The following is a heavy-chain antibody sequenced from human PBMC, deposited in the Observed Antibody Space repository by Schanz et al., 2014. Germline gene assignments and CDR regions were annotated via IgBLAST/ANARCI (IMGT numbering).Heavy chain of an antibody. Sequence: QVQLVQSGAEVKKPGASVKVSCKASGYTFTSYGINWVRQAPGQGLEWMGWINPNSGTTNYAQKFQGWVTMTRDTSISTAYMEVSRLRADDTAVYYCASSGAGYSSSWDFDYWGQGTLVTVSS. CDR2: INPNSGTT. D-gene: IGHD6-13*01. CDR1: GYTFTSYG. V-gene: IGHV1-2*04. CDR3: ASSGAGYSSSWDFDY. J-gene: IGHJ4*02.